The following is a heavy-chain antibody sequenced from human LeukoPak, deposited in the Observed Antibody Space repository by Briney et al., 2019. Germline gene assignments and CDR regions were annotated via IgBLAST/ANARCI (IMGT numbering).Heavy chain of an antibody. J-gene: IGHJ6*03. CDR2: IYPVDSDT. V-gene: IGHV5-51*01. Sequence: GESLKISCKGSGYSFNTYWIAWVRQMPGKGLDWMGIIYPVDSDTRYSPSFQGQVTISADKSISTAYLQWSSLKASDTAMYYCARQNYWGLPTGSSVYYYYYMDVWGKGTTVTISS. CDR1: GYSFNTYW. CDR3: ARQNYWGLPTGSSVYYYYYMDV. D-gene: IGHD7-27*01.